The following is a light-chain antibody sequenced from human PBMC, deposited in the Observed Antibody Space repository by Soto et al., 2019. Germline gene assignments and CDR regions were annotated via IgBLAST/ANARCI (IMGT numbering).Light chain of an antibody. CDR2: DAS. CDR3: QQYNSYSLT. CDR1: QSISIW. V-gene: IGKV1-5*01. Sequence: DIQMTQSPSTLSASVGDRVTITCRASQSISIWLAWYQQKPGKAPKLLIYDASSLESGAPSRFSGSGSGTEFTLTISSLQPDDFATYYGQQYNSYSLTFGGGTKVEIK. J-gene: IGKJ4*01.